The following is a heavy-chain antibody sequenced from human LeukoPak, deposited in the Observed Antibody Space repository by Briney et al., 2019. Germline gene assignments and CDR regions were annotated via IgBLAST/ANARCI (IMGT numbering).Heavy chain of an antibody. V-gene: IGHV1-69*13. CDR2: IIPIFGAA. J-gene: IGHJ2*01. Sequence: SAKVSCKASGGTFSSYAISWVRQAPGQGLEWIGGIIPIFGAANYAQRFQGRVTITADESTSTAYMELRSLRSEDTAVYYCARATGNSDHSPQEPIDLYFDLWGRGTLVTVSS. CDR1: GGTFSSYA. D-gene: IGHD4-23*01. CDR3: ARATGNSDHSPQEPIDLYFDL.